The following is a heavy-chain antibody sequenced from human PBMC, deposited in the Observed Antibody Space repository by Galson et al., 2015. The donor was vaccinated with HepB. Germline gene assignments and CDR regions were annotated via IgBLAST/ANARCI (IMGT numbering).Heavy chain of an antibody. CDR2: IHYSGNT. Sequence: TLSLTCTVSGGSINSYYWTWIRQPPGKGLEWIGYIHYSGNTNYNPSLKSRVAISVDTSKNQFSLILSSVTAADTAVYFCASFSGNWYTFDYWCQGTLVTVSS. J-gene: IGHJ4*02. V-gene: IGHV4-59*01. CDR1: GGSINSYY. D-gene: IGHD6-13*01. CDR3: ASFSGNWYTFDY.